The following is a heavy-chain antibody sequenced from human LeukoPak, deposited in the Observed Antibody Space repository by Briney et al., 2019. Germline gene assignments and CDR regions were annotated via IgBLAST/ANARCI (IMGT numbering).Heavy chain of an antibody. Sequence: PGGSLRLSCAASGFTFDDYAMHWVRQAPGKGLEWVSGISWNSGSIGYADSVKGRFTISRDNAKNSLYLQMNSLRAEDTALYYCARRGETLRSDAFDIWGQGTMVTVSS. CDR2: ISWNSGSI. V-gene: IGHV3-9*01. D-gene: IGHD5-12*01. J-gene: IGHJ3*02. CDR3: ARRGETLRSDAFDI. CDR1: GFTFDDYA.